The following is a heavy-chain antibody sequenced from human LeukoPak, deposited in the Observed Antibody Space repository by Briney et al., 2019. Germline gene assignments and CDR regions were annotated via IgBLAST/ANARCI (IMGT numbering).Heavy chain of an antibody. CDR2: IYTSGST. D-gene: IGHD3-22*01. V-gene: IGHV4-61*02. Sequence: SETLSLTCTVSGGSLSSGSYYWSWIRQPAGTGLEWIGRIYTSGSTNYNPSLKSRVTISVDTSKNQFSLKLSSVTAADTAMYYCARSPMNYYYDSSGYLGYAFDIWGRGTMVTVSS. CDR1: GGSLSSGSYY. J-gene: IGHJ3*02. CDR3: ARSPMNYYYDSSGYLGYAFDI.